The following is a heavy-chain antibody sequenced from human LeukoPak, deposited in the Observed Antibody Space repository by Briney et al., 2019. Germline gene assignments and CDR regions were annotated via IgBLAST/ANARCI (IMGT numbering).Heavy chain of an antibody. CDR3: ARDYPSPLYYYDSSEGYYFDY. CDR2: IYHSGST. Sequence: SETLSLTCTVSGGSISSGGYYWSWIRQPPGKGLEWIGYIYHSGSTYYNPSLKSRVTISVDRSKNQFSLKLSSVTAADTAVYYCARDYPSPLYYYDSSEGYYFDYWGQGTLVTVSS. J-gene: IGHJ4*02. V-gene: IGHV4-30-2*01. D-gene: IGHD3-22*01. CDR1: GGSISSGGYY.